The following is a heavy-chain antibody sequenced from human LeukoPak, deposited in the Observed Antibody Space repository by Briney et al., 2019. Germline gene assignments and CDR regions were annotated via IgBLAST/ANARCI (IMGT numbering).Heavy chain of an antibody. D-gene: IGHD4-17*01. CDR1: GFTFNNYG. CDR2: IRYDGSNT. Sequence: GGSLRLSCAASGFTFNNYGMHWVRQAPGKGLEWLAFIRYDGSNTYYADSVKGRFTISRDDSKNTLYLQMNSLRAEDTAVYYCAKDEDHDYGDYYFDSWGQGTLVTVSS. CDR3: AKDEDHDYGDYYFDS. V-gene: IGHV3-30*02. J-gene: IGHJ4*02.